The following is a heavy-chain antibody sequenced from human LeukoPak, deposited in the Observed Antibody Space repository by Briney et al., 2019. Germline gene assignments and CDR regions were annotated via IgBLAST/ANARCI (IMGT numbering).Heavy chain of an antibody. J-gene: IGHJ4*02. Sequence: PGGSLRLSCAASGFTASSNYMSWVRQAPGKGLEWVSVIYSGGTTYYADSVKGRFTISRDNSKNTLYLQMNSLRADDTAVYYCARSLWGYQFDYWGQGTLVTVSS. CDR3: ARSLWGYQFDY. CDR1: GFTASSNY. D-gene: IGHD3-16*01. CDR2: IYSGGTT. V-gene: IGHV3-66*02.